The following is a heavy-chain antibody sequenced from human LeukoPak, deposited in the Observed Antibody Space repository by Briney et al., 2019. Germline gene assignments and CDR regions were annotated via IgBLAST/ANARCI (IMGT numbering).Heavy chain of an antibody. V-gene: IGHV3-30*02. CDR2: IWYDGSNK. J-gene: IGHJ4*02. CDR3: VKGLYVVYQGFDY. D-gene: IGHD2-8*02. CDR1: GFTFSSYG. Sequence: GGSLRLSCAASGFTFSSYGMHWVRQAPGKGLEWVAVIWYDGSNKYYADSVKGRFTISRDNSKNTLYLQMSSLRAEDTAVYYCVKGLYVVYQGFDYWGQGTLVTVSS.